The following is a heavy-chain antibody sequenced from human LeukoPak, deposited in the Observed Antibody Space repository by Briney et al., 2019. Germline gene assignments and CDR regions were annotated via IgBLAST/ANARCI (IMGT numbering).Heavy chain of an antibody. V-gene: IGHV3-43*01. CDR2: ISWDGGST. Sequence: GGSLRLSCAASGFTFDDYTMHWVRQAPGKGLEWVSLISWDGGSTYYADSVKGRFTISRDKSKNSLYLQMNSLRTEDTALYYCAKDHSSSWYGASGYMDVWGKGTTVTVSS. J-gene: IGHJ6*03. D-gene: IGHD6-13*01. CDR3: AKDHSSSWYGASGYMDV. CDR1: GFTFDDYT.